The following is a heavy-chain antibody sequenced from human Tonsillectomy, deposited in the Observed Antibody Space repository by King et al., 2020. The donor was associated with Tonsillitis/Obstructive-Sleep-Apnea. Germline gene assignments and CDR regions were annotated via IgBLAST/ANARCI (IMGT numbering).Heavy chain of an antibody. CDR2: MNSNSGGT. CDR3: ARAPLLRNLYYDSRGIDFDY. J-gene: IGHJ4*02. Sequence: QEQLVQSGAEVKKPGASVKVSCKASGYTFTGFYLHWVRQAPGQGLEWMGWMNSNSGGTNYAQKLQGRVTMTGDTSISIAYMELSSLSSDDTAVYYCARAPLLRNLYYDSRGIDFDYWGQGTLVTVSS. V-gene: IGHV1-2*02. CDR1: GYTFTGFY. D-gene: IGHD3-22*01.